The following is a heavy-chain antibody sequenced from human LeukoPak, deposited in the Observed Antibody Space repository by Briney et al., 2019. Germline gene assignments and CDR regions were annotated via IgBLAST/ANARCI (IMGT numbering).Heavy chain of an antibody. V-gene: IGHV3-48*02. CDR2: ISSSCSTI. CDR1: GFTFSSYS. J-gene: IGHJ3*01. Sequence: GGSLRLSCAASGFTFSSYSMNWGRQAPGKGVEWVSYISSSCSTIYYADSVEGRFTISRDNAKNSLYLQINGLRDEDTAVSYCASTPSRGYDWKADAFDLWGQGTMVTVSS. D-gene: IGHD5-12*01. CDR3: ASTPSRGYDWKADAFDL.